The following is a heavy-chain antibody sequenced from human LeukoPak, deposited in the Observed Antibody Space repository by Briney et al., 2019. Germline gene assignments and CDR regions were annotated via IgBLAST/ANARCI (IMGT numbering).Heavy chain of an antibody. CDR3: ARLVYYYGSGSYYHNSFNA. D-gene: IGHD3-10*01. CDR1: GGSFSGYY. Sequence: SETLSLTCAVYGGSFSGYYWSWIRQPPEKGLEWIGEINHSGSTNYNPSLKSRVTISVDTSKNQFSLKLSSVTAADTVVYYCARLVYYYGSGSYYHNSFNAWGQGSLLSVSS. V-gene: IGHV4-34*01. CDR2: INHSGST. J-gene: IGHJ5*02.